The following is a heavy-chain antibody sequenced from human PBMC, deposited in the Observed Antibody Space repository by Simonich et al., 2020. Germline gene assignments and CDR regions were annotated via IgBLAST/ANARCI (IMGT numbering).Heavy chain of an antibody. D-gene: IGHD5-18*01. CDR2: ISSSSRYI. CDR1: GFTFSSYS. Sequence: EVQLVESGGGLVKPGGSLRLSGAASGFTFSSYSMNWVRQAPGKGLEWVSSISSSSRYIDYADSVKGRFTISRDNAKNSLYLQMNSLRAEDTAVYYCARDVDTAMVFDYWGQGTLVTVSS. V-gene: IGHV3-21*01. J-gene: IGHJ4*02. CDR3: ARDVDTAMVFDY.